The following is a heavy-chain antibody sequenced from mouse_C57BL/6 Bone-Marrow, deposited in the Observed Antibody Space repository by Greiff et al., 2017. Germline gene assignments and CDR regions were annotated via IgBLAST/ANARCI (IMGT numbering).Heavy chain of an antibody. D-gene: IGHD2-2*01. J-gene: IGHJ4*01. CDR2: IDPSDSYT. CDR3: ARSYGYFYAMDY. V-gene: IGHV1-69*01. CDR1: GYTFTSYW. Sequence: QVHVKQPGAELVMPGASVKLSCKASGYTFTSYWMHWVKQRPGQGLEWIGEIDPSDSYTNYNQKFKGKSTLTVDKSSSTAYMQLSSLTSEDSAVYYCARSYGYFYAMDYWGQGTSVTVSS.